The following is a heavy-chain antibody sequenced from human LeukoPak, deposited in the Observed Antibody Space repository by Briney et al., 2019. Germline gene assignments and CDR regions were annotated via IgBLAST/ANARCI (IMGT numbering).Heavy chain of an antibody. CDR1: GFTFSSYS. CDR3: AGDVSALLGLLDY. CDR2: ISSSSSYI. V-gene: IGHV3-21*01. J-gene: IGHJ4*02. Sequence: GGSLRLSCAASGFTFSSYSMNWVRQAPGKGLEWVSSISSSSSYIYYADSVKGRFTISRDNAKNSLYLQMNSLRAEDTAVYYCAGDVSALLGLLDYWGQGTLVTVSS. D-gene: IGHD2-21*02.